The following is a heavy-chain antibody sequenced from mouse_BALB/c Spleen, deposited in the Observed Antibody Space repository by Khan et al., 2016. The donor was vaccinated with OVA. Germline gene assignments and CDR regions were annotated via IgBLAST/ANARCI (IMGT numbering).Heavy chain of an antibody. V-gene: IGHV5-17*02. CDR2: ISGDSNTI. D-gene: IGHD1-1*01. CDR1: GFTFSSYG. J-gene: IGHJ2*01. Sequence: EVQLQESGGDLVQPGGSRKLSCAASGFTFSSYGMHWVRQAPEKGLEWVAYISGDSNTIYYADTVKGRFTISRDNPRNTLFLQMTSLMSEDTAMYYCATSYYYGYCFDYWGPGTTLTVSS. CDR3: ATSYYYGYCFDY.